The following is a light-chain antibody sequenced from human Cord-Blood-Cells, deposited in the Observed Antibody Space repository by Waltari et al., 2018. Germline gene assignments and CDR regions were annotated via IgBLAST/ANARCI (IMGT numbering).Light chain of an antibody. CDR1: QRVSSY. CDR2: DAS. V-gene: IGKV3-11*01. J-gene: IGKJ2*01. Sequence: EIVLTQSPATLSLSPGERATLSCRASQRVSSYLAWYQQKPGQAPKLLNYDASNRATGIPARFSGSGSGTDFTLTISSLEPEDFAVYYCQQRSNWPRGYTFGQGTKLEIK. CDR3: QQRSNWPRGYT.